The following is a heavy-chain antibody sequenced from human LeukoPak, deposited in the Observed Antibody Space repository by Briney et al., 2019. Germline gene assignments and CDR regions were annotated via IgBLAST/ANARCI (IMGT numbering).Heavy chain of an antibody. V-gene: IGHV4-34*01. D-gene: IGHD6-13*01. Sequence: PSETLSLTCAVYGGSFSGYYWSWIRQPPGKGLEWIGEINHSGSTNYNPSLKSRVTISVDTSKNQFSLKLSSVTAADTAVYYCARDAIAAAYEKGTDYFDYWGQGTLVTVSS. CDR2: INHSGST. J-gene: IGHJ4*02. CDR3: ARDAIAAAYEKGTDYFDY. CDR1: GGSFSGYY.